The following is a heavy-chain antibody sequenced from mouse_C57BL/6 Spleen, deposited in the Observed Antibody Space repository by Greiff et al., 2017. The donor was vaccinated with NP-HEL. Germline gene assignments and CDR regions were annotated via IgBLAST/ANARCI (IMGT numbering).Heavy chain of an antibody. J-gene: IGHJ1*03. CDR3: ASLYYYGSSYVGWYFDV. V-gene: IGHV7-3*01. CDR1: GFTFTDYY. D-gene: IGHD1-1*01. Sequence: EVKLVESGGGLVQPGGSLSLSCAASGFTFTDYYMSWVRQPPGKALEWLGFIRNKANGYTTEYSASVKGRFTISRDNSQSILYLQMNALRAEDSATYYCASLYYYGSSYVGWYFDVWGTGTTVTVSS. CDR2: IRNKANGYTT.